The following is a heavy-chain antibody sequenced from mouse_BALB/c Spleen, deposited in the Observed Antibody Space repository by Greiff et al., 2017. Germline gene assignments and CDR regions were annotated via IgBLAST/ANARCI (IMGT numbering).Heavy chain of an antibody. CDR2: ISSGSSTI. CDR3: ARSGYDEGAYFDY. CDR1: GFTFSSFG. Sequence: EVKLVESGGGLVQPGGSRKLSCAASGFTFSSFGMHWVRQAPEKGLEWVAYISSGSSTIYYADTVKGRFTISRDNPKNTLFLQMTSLRSEDTAMYDCARSGYDEGAYFDYWGQGTTLTVSS. V-gene: IGHV5-17*02. D-gene: IGHD2-2*01. J-gene: IGHJ2*01.